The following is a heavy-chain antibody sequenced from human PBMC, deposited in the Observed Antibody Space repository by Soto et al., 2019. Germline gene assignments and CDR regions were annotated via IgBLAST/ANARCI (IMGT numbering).Heavy chain of an antibody. D-gene: IGHD3-10*01. CDR1: GFTFSNYG. J-gene: IGHJ4*02. V-gene: IGHV3-30*03. CDR3: ARDWVWFGAHPIDY. Sequence: QVQLVESGGGVVQPGGSLRLSCAASGFTFSNYGMHWVRQAPGKGLEWVAVISYDGSNKYYADSVKGRFTISRDNSKNTMYLQMTRLTSEDTAVYYCARDWVWFGAHPIDYWGQGTLVTVSS. CDR2: ISYDGSNK.